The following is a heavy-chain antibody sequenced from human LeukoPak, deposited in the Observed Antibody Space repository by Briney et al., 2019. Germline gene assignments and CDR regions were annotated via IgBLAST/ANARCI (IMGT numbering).Heavy chain of an antibody. D-gene: IGHD1-1*01. CDR2: IYYSGST. CDR1: GGSISSYY. Sequence: PSETLSLTCTVSGGSISSYYWSWIRQPPGKGLEWIGYIYYSGSTNYNPSLKSRVTISVDTSKNQFSLKLSSVPAADTAVYYCARETRNDAYDYWGQGTLVTVSS. V-gene: IGHV4-59*01. J-gene: IGHJ4*02. CDR3: ARETRNDAYDY.